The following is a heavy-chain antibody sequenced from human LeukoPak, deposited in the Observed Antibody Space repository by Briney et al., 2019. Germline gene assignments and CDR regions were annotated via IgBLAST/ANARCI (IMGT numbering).Heavy chain of an antibody. CDR2: ISGSGGST. V-gene: IGHV3-23*01. CDR1: GFTSSSYA. J-gene: IGHJ4*02. D-gene: IGHD5-12*01. Sequence: GGSLRLSFAASGFTSSSYAMSWVRQAPGKGLEWVSAISGSGGSTYYADSVKGRFTISRDNSKNTPYLQMNSLRAEDTAVYYCAKDGPYSGYDYFDYWGQGTLVTVSS. CDR3: AKDGPYSGYDYFDY.